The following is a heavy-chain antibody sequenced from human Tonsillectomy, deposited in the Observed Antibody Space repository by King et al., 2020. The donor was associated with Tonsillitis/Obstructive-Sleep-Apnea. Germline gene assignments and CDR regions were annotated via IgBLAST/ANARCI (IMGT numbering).Heavy chain of an antibody. V-gene: IGHV3-49*05. CDR3: TRDADFWXXYMPGKDXFXX. CDR2: IRSNSYGGAT. Sequence: VQLVESGGGLVKPGRSLRLSCTASGLTFGDYALSWFRQAPGKGLEWVAFIRSNSYGGATEYAASVKGRFTISRDDSTSIADLQMNSLKTEDTAMYYCTRDADFWXXYMPGKDXFXXXXQGTMVTVSS. CDR1: GLTFGDYA. D-gene: IGHD3-3*01. J-gene: IGHJ3*01.